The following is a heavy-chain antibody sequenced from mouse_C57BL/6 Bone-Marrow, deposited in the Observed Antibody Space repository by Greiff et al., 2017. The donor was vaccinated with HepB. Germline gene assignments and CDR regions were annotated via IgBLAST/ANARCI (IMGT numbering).Heavy chain of an antibody. CDR2: IWSGGST. CDR1: GFSLTSYG. V-gene: IGHV2-2*01. CDR3: ARSPSLITTVVATPFAY. J-gene: IGHJ3*01. Sequence: VQLQQSGPGLVQPSQSLSITCTVSGFSLTSYGVHWVRQSPGKGLEWLGVIWSGGSTDYNAAFISRLSISKDNSKSQVFFKMNSLQADDTAIYYCARSPSLITTVVATPFAYWGQGTLVTVSA. D-gene: IGHD1-1*01.